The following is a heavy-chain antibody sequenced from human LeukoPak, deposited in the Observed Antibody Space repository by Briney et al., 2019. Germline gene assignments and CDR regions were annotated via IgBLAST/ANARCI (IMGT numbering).Heavy chain of an antibody. CDR2: IRYDGSNK. D-gene: IGHD6-19*01. J-gene: IGHJ4*02. V-gene: IGHV3-30*02. CDR3: AKDQYSSGWYYFDY. Sequence: GGSLRLSCAASGFTFSSYGMHWVRQAPGKGLEWVAFIRYDGSNKYYADSVKGRFTISRDNSKNTLYLQMNSLRAEDTAVYYCAKDQYSSGWYYFDYWGQGTLVTVSS. CDR1: GFTFSSYG.